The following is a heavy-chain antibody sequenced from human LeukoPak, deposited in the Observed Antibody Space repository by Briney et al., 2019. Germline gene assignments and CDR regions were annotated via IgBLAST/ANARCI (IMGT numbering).Heavy chain of an antibody. Sequence: GGSLRLSCAASGFTVSSNYMSWVRQAPGKGLEWVSVIYSGGSTYYADSVKGRFTISRDNSKNTLYLQMNSLRAEDTAVYYCAKDYSYGYYYYYYMDVWGKGTTVTVSS. V-gene: IGHV3-53*05. D-gene: IGHD5-18*01. CDR2: IYSGGST. J-gene: IGHJ6*03. CDR3: AKDYSYGYYYYYYMDV. CDR1: GFTVSSNY.